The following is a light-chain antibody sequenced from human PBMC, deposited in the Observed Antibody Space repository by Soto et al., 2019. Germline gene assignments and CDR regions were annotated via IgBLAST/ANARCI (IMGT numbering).Light chain of an antibody. V-gene: IGLV2-14*01. CDR2: DVS. J-gene: IGLJ2*01. CDR3: SSYTSRYTLV. Sequence: QSVLTQPASVSGSPGQSITISCTGTSSDVGGYNYVSWYQQHPGKAPKLMIYDVSNRPSGVSNRFSGSKSGNTASLTISGLQAEDEADYYCSSYTSRYTLVFGGGTKVTVL. CDR1: SSDVGGYNY.